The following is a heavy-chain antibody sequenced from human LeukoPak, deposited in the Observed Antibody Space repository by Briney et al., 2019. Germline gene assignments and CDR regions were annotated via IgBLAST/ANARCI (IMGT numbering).Heavy chain of an antibody. D-gene: IGHD3-22*01. V-gene: IGHV1-69*05. CDR2: FIPIFGSP. Sequence: SVKVSCKASVPTFTSYAINWVRQAPGQGLEWMGGFIPIFGSPTYAQTFQGRVTFTTDESTYTAFMELSNPRSDDTAVFYCAGFFYDSSGAAFDIWGQGTMVTVSS. CDR1: VPTFTSYA. J-gene: IGHJ3*02. CDR3: AGFFYDSSGAAFDI.